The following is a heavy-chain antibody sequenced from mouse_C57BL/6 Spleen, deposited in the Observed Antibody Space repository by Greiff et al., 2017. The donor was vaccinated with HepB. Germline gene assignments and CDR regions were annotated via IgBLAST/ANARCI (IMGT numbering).Heavy chain of an antibody. CDR3: ARHTTVVGYFDV. J-gene: IGHJ1*03. D-gene: IGHD1-1*01. V-gene: IGHV5-6*01. Sequence: EVQRVESGGDLVKPGGSLKLSCAASGFTFSSYGMSWVRQTPDKRLEWVATISSGGSYTYYPDSVKGRFTISRDNAKNTLYLQMSSLKSEDTAMYYCARHTTVVGYFDVWGTGTTVTVSS. CDR2: ISSGGSYT. CDR1: GFTFSSYG.